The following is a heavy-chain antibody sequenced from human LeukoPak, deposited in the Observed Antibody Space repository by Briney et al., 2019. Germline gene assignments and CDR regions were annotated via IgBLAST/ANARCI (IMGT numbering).Heavy chain of an antibody. V-gene: IGHV4-59*01. Sequence: SEALSLTCAVYGGSIGSYYWSWLRQPPGRGLEWIGYIYYSGGTNYNPSLKSRVTISVETAKNQFSLTLTPVTAADTAIYYCAREEPQSTVPESLDVWGQGTTVTVSS. CDR3: AREEPQSTVPESLDV. J-gene: IGHJ6*02. D-gene: IGHD4-17*01. CDR1: GGSIGSYY. CDR2: IYYSGGT.